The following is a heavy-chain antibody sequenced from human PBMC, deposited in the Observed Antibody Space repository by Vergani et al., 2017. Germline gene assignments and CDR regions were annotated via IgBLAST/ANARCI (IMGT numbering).Heavy chain of an antibody. V-gene: IGHV4-30-2*01. CDR1: GGSISSGGYS. Sequence: QLQLQESASGLVKPSQTLALTCAVSGGSISSGGYSWSWIRQPPGKGLEWIGNIYHSGSTYYNPSLKSRVTISVDRSKNQFSLKLTSVTAADASVYYCARDXGGSPPDYYYYMDVWGKGTTVTVSS. CDR3: ARDXGGSPPDYYYYMDV. CDR2: IYHSGST. D-gene: IGHD1-26*01. J-gene: IGHJ6*03.